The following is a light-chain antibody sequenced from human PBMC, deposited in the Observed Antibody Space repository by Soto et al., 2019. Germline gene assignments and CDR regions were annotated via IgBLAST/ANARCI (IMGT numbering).Light chain of an antibody. Sequence: EIVLTQSPGTLSLSPRERATLSCRASQSVHNNYVVWYHQKPGQAPRLLIYGASSRATGIPDRSSGSGAGTDFTLTISQLEPEVFAVSYCQQYGSSLTFGPGAKVD. CDR3: QQYGSSLT. V-gene: IGKV3-20*01. CDR2: GAS. CDR1: QSVHNNY. J-gene: IGKJ3*01.